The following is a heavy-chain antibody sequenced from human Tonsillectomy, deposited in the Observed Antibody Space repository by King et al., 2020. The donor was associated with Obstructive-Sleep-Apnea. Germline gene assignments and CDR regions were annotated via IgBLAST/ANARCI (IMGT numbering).Heavy chain of an antibody. CDR3: AREGGVVVTDYYGMDV. CDR1: GFTVRSNY. Sequence: VQLVESGGGLVQPGGSLRLSCAASGFTVRSNYMSWVRQAPGKGLEWVSVIYSGGSTYYADSVKGRFTISRDNSENTLYLQMNSLRAEDTAVYYCAREGGVVVTDYYGMDVWGQGTTVTVSS. D-gene: IGHD2-21*02. J-gene: IGHJ6*02. V-gene: IGHV3-66*01. CDR2: IYSGGST.